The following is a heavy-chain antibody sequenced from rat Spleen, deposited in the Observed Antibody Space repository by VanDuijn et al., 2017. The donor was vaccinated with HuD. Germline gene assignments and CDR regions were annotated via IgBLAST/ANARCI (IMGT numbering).Heavy chain of an antibody. D-gene: IGHD1-9*01. V-gene: IGHV5-19*01. CDR1: GFAFSYQG. J-gene: IGHJ2*01. CDR2: ISPSGGST. Sequence: EVQLVESGGGLVQPGRSLKVSCAASGFAFSYQGMHWIRQAPTKGLEWVASISPSGGSTYYRDSVKGRFTISRDNAKSTLYLQMDSLRSEDTATYYCTTPRDTSGIPPWGQGVMVTVSS. CDR3: TTPRDTSGIPP.